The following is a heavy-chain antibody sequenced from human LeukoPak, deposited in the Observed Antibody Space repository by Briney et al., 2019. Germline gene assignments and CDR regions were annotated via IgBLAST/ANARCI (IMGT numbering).Heavy chain of an antibody. D-gene: IGHD2-15*01. V-gene: IGHV1-2*02. CDR3: ARDRSSSDY. J-gene: IGHJ4*02. Sequence: ASVKVSCKASGYTFTGYYMHWVRQAPGQGLEWMGWINPNSGGTNYAQKVQGRVTMTTDTSTSTAYMELRSLRSDDTAVYYCARDRSSSDYWGQGTLVTVSS. CDR2: INPNSGGT. CDR1: GYTFTGYY.